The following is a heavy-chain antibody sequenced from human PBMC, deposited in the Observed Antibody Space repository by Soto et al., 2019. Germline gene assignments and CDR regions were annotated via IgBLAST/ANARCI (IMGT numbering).Heavy chain of an antibody. CDR2: INPSGGST. CDR1: GYTFTSYY. D-gene: IGHD3-22*01. V-gene: IGHV1-46*01. Sequence: GASVKVSCKASGYTFTSYYLHWVRQAPGQGLEWMGIINPSGGSTSYAQKFQGRVTMTRGTSTSTVYMELSSLRSEDTAVYYCATEPIYYNDGSGYYPLGHWGQGTLVTV. J-gene: IGHJ4*02. CDR3: ATEPIYYNDGSGYYPLGH.